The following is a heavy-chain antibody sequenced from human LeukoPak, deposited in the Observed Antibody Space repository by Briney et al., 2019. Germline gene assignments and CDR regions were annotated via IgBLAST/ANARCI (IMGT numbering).Heavy chain of an antibody. CDR1: GFTFSSYS. J-gene: IGHJ4*02. V-gene: IGHV3-21*04. Sequence: GGSLRLSCAASGFTFSSYSMNWVRQAPGKGLEWVSSISSSSSYIYYADSVKGRFTISRDNAKNSLYLQMNSLRAEDTALYYCTKDSCSTTSCYRGVDYWGQGTLVTVSS. CDR3: TKDSCSTTSCYRGVDY. CDR2: ISSSSSYI. D-gene: IGHD2-2*01.